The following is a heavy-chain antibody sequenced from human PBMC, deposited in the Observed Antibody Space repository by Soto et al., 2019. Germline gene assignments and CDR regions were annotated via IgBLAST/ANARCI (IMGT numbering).Heavy chain of an antibody. V-gene: IGHV1-18*01. CDR2: ISGQNGET. J-gene: IGHJ4*02. CDR3: ARDLEILPGAPELFHF. D-gene: IGHD3-10*01. Sequence: QVQLVQSEAIMKKPGASVKVSCKASGYTFSKHGISWVRQAPGQGLEWMGWISGQNGETKYAQKFQIRVTLATYSCTHSAYRECRRLTSDDTSVYYCARDLEILPGAPELFHFWGRGTVVNVSS. CDR1: GYTFSKHG.